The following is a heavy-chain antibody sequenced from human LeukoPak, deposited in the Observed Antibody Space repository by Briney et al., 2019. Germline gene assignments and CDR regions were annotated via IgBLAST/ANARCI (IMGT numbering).Heavy chain of an antibody. J-gene: IGHJ4*02. V-gene: IGHV3-23*01. CDR3: AKLGREITMIVHDY. CDR1: GFTFSSYG. CDR2: ISGSGGST. Sequence: PGGSLRLSCAASGFTFSSYGMHWVRQAPGKGLEWVSAISGSGGSTYYADSVKGRFTISRDNSKNTLYLQMNSLRAEDTAVYYCAKLGREITMIVHDYWGQGTLVTVSS. D-gene: IGHD3-22*01.